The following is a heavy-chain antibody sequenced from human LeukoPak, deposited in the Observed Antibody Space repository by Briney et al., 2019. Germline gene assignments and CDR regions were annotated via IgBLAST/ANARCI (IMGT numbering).Heavy chain of an antibody. V-gene: IGHV4-59*01. D-gene: IGHD6-6*01. CDR2: IYYSGST. Sequence: SETLSLTCTVSGGSISSYYWSWIRQPPGKGLEWIGYIYYSGSTNYTPSLKSRVTISVDTSKNQFSLKLSSVTAADTAVYYCARVAAARFVDYWGQGTLVTVSS. CDR3: ARVAAARFVDY. CDR1: GGSISSYY. J-gene: IGHJ4*02.